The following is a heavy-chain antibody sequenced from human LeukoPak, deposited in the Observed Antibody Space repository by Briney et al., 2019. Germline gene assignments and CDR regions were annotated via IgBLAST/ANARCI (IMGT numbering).Heavy chain of an antibody. Sequence: SGTLSLTCAVSGGSISSSNWWSWVRQPPGKGLEWIGEIYHSGSTNYNPSLKSRVTISVDKSKNQFSLKLSSVTAADTAVYYCAREGARYCSSTSCEGAFDIWGQGTMVTVSS. CDR2: IYHSGST. CDR1: GGSISSSNW. D-gene: IGHD2-2*01. CDR3: AREGARYCSSTSCEGAFDI. J-gene: IGHJ3*02. V-gene: IGHV4-4*02.